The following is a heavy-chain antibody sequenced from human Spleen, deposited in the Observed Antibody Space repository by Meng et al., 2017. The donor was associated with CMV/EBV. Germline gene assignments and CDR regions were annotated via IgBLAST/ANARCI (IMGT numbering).Heavy chain of an antibody. CDR1: GYTFTAYY. D-gene: IGHD1-26*01. CDR3: AREWEPPGWFDP. J-gene: IGHJ5*02. Sequence: VKVSCKASGYTFTAYYMHWVRQAPGQGLEWMGLINPSGGTTSYAQKFQGRLTLTRDTSTSTVYMELSSLRSEDTALYYCAREWEPPGWFDPWGQGTLVTVSS. CDR2: INPSGGTT. V-gene: IGHV1-46*01.